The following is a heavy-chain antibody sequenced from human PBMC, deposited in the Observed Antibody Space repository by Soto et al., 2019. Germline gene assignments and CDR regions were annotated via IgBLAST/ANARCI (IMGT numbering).Heavy chain of an antibody. CDR2: MSYDGSHQ. Sequence: QVQLVESGGGVVQPGRSLRLSCAASGFTLSGNDMHWVRQAPDKGPEWVAVMSYDGSHQYYADSVKGRFTISRDTSKSTLYLQMNSLRTEDTAVYYCAKGGWYTSSSPSDCWGQGTLVTVSS. D-gene: IGHD6-6*01. V-gene: IGHV3-30*18. CDR1: GFTLSGND. J-gene: IGHJ4*02. CDR3: AKGGWYTSSSPSDC.